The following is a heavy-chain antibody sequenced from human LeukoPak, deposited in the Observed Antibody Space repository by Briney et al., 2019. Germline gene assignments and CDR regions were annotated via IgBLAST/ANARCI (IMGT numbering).Heavy chain of an antibody. V-gene: IGHV7-4-1*02. D-gene: IGHD1-26*01. CDR1: GYTFTSYS. Sequence: GASVKVSCKASGYTFTSYSMNWVRQVPGQGLEWMGYISANTGNPTYAQDFTGRFVFFWDTSVTTAYLQISSLKAEDTAVYYCARDARVGSYDHWGQGTRVTVSS. CDR3: ARDARVGSYDH. J-gene: IGHJ4*02. CDR2: ISANTGNP.